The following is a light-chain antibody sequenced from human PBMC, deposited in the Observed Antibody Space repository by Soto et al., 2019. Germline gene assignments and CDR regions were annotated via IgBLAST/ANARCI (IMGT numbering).Light chain of an antibody. CDR3: SSRTTSTTVV. CDR1: SSDVGAYKF. Sequence: QSVLTQPASVSRSPGQSLTISCTGSSSDVGAYKFVSWFQQHPGKAPKLIIYEASYRPSGVSNRFSGSKSGSTASLSISGLRAEDEADYYCSSRTTSTTVVFGGGTKLTVL. J-gene: IGLJ2*01. CDR2: EAS. V-gene: IGLV2-14*03.